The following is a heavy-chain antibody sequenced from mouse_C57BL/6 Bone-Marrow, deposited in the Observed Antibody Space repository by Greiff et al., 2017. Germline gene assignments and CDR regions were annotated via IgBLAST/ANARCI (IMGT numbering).Heavy chain of an antibody. V-gene: IGHV1-42*01. J-gene: IGHJ4*01. CDR2: INPSNGGT. Sequence: VQLQQSGPELVKPGASVKISCKASGYSFTGYYMNWVKQSPEKSLEWIGEINPSNGGTTYNQKFKAKATLTVDKSSSTAYMQLKSLTSEDSAVYYCAREGSYGNYGGDYWGQGTSVTVSS. CDR3: AREGSYGNYGGDY. CDR1: GYSFTGYY. D-gene: IGHD2-1*01.